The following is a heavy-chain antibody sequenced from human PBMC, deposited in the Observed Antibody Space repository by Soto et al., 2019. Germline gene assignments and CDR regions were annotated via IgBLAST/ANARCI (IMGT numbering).Heavy chain of an antibody. CDR2: ISHTGTT. CDR3: ASVISSRDEYFDY. J-gene: IGHJ4*02. Sequence: QVQLQESGPGLVKPSETLSLPCAVSGDSISGSQWWSWVRLPPGKGLEWIGAISHTGTTNYNTSLKSRVTMSVDKPKNQLSLNLTSVTAADTAVYYCASVISSRDEYFDYWGQGTVVTVSP. CDR1: GDSISGSQW. D-gene: IGHD2-2*01. V-gene: IGHV4-4*02.